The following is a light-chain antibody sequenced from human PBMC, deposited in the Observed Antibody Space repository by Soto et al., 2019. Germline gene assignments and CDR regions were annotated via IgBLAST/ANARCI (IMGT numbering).Light chain of an antibody. CDR2: GAS. CDR1: ESIRTF. J-gene: IGKJ2*01. V-gene: IGKV3-11*01. Sequence: EIVLTQSPATLSLSPGERATLSCRASESIRTFLAWYQQKPGQAPRLLIYGASNRATGIPARFSGSGSGADFSLTIISLEPEDFAVYYCQQRSNWPPYTFGQGTKLEIK. CDR3: QQRSNWPPYT.